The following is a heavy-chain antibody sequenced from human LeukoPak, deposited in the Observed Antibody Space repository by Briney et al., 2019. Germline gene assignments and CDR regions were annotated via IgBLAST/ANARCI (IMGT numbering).Heavy chain of an antibody. CDR2: ISYDGSNK. J-gene: IGHJ4*02. V-gene: IGHV3-30*03. Sequence: PGGSLRLSCAASEFTFSNYGMHWVRQAPGKGLEWVALISYDGSNKYYADSVKGRFTISRDNSKNTLYLQMNSLRAEDTAVYYCARDPAAHAVPFDYWGQGTLVTVSS. D-gene: IGHD6-6*01. CDR1: EFTFSNYG. CDR3: ARDPAAHAVPFDY.